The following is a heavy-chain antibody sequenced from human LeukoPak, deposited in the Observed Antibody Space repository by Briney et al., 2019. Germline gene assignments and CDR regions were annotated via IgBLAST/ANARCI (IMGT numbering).Heavy chain of an antibody. CDR2: INHSGST. CDR3: ARSDRAYYYYGMDV. D-gene: IGHD1-14*01. J-gene: IGHJ6*04. CDR1: GGSFSGYY. V-gene: IGHV4-34*01. Sequence: SETLSLTCAVYGGSFSGYYWSWIRHPPGKGLEWIGEINHSGSTNYNPSLKSRVTISVDTSKNQFSLKLSSVTAADTAVYYCARSDRAYYYYGMDVWGKGTTVTVSS.